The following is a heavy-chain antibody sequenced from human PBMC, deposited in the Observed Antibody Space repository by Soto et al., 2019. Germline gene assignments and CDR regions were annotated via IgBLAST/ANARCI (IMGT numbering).Heavy chain of an antibody. CDR2: IKSKTDGGTT. CDR3: TSSVAGTHWHYYYYYGMDV. J-gene: IGHJ6*02. Sequence: GGSLRLSCAASGFTFSNAWMSWVRQAPGKGLEWVGRIKSKTDGGTTDYAAPVKGRFTISRDDSKNTLYLQMSSLKTEDTAVYYCTSSVAGTHWHYYYYYGMDVWGQGTTVTVSS. D-gene: IGHD6-19*01. V-gene: IGHV3-15*01. CDR1: GFTFSNAW.